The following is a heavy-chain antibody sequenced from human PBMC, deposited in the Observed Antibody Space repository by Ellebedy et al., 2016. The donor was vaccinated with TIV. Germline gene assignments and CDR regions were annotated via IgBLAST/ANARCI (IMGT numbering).Heavy chain of an antibody. Sequence: SETLSLTXTVSGGSIRRGGYYWSWIRQHPGKGLEWIGYIDYSGSTYYNPSLKSRLKISVDTSKNQFSLRLSSVTAADTAVYYCARAEREGYCSGGSRSTWFDPWGQGTLVTVSS. CDR2: IDYSGST. CDR1: GGSIRRGGYY. D-gene: IGHD2-15*01. V-gene: IGHV4-31*03. J-gene: IGHJ5*02. CDR3: ARAEREGYCSGGSRSTWFDP.